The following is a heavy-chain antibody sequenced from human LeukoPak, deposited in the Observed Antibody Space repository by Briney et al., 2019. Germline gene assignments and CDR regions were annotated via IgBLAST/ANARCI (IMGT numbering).Heavy chain of an antibody. J-gene: IGHJ5*02. V-gene: IGHV4-39*07. D-gene: IGHD3-3*01. CDR1: GGSISSSSYY. CDR2: IYYSGST. CDR3: ARDNTIFGVRHRFDP. Sequence: PSETLSLTCTVSGGSISSSSYYWGWIRQPPGKGLEWIGSIYYSGSTYYNPSLKSRVTISVDTSKNRFSLKLSSVTAADTAVYYCARDNTIFGVRHRFDPWGQGTLVTVSS.